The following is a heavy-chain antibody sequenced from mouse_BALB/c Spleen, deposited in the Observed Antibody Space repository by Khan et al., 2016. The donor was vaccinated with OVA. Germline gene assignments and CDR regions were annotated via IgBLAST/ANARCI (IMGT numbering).Heavy chain of an antibody. Sequence: QVQLQQSGPELVKPGASVKMSCKTSGYTFTDYVINWMKQRTGQGLEWIGEIYPVSGSTYYNEKFKDKATLTADKSSSTAYMQLSSLTSEDSAVYFCAKNYASWFAYWGQGTLVTVSA. CDR3: AKNYASWFAY. V-gene: IGHV1-77*01. CDR1: GYTFTDYV. D-gene: IGHD1-1*02. CDR2: IYPVSGST. J-gene: IGHJ3*01.